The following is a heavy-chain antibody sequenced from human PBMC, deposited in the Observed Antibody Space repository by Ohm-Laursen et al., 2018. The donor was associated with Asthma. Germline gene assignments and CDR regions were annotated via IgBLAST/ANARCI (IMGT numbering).Heavy chain of an antibody. V-gene: IGHV3-23*01. D-gene: IGHD3-10*01. CDR2: ISGSGGST. CDR1: GFTFSSYA. J-gene: IGHJ4*02. CDR3: ASSEYGSGSYSVY. Sequence: SLRLSCAASGFTFSSYAMSWVRQAPGKGLEWVSAISGSGGSTYYADSVKGRFTISRDNAKNSLYLQMNSLRAEDTAVYYCASSEYGSGSYSVYWGQGTLVTVSS.